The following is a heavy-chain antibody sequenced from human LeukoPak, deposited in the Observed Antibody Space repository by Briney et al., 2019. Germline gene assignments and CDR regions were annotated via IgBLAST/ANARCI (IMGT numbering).Heavy chain of an antibody. Sequence: ASVKVSCKASGYTFTGYYMHWVRQAPGQGLEWMGWISAYNGNTNYAQKLQGRVTMTTDTSTSTAYMELRSLRSDDTAVYYCARRMTTLDYWGQGTLVTVSS. D-gene: IGHD4-11*01. CDR1: GYTFTGYY. J-gene: IGHJ4*02. V-gene: IGHV1-18*04. CDR2: ISAYNGNT. CDR3: ARRMTTLDY.